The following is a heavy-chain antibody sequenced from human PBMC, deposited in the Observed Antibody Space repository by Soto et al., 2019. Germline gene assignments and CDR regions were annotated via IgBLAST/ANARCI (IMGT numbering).Heavy chain of an antibody. CDR3: AKAPINYYDSSGYYYYFDY. CDR2: INQDGTEK. CDR1: GFSFRTFW. V-gene: IGHV3-7*02. D-gene: IGHD3-22*01. J-gene: IGHJ4*02. Sequence: GGSLRLSCATSGFSFRTFWLNWVRQAPGRGLEWVANINQDGTEKYYVDSVKGRFTISRDNAQNSLYLQMNNLRAEDTAVYYCAKAPINYYDSSGYYYYFDYWGQGTLVTVSS.